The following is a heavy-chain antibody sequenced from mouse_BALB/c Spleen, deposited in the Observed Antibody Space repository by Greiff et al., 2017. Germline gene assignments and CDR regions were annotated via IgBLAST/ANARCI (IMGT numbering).Heavy chain of an antibody. J-gene: IGHJ2*01. CDR3: ANPAGRFDY. CDR1: GYTFTSYT. CDR2: INPSSGYT. V-gene: IGHV1-4*02. D-gene: IGHD3-1*01. Sequence: QVQLQQSAAELARPGASVKMSCKASGYTFTSYTMHWVKQRPGQGLEWIGYINPSSGYTEYNQKFKDKTTLTADKSSSTAYMQLSSLTSEDSAVYYCANPAGRFDYWGQGTTLTVSS.